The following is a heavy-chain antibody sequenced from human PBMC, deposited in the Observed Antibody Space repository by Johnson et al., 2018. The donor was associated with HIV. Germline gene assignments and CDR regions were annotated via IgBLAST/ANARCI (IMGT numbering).Heavy chain of an antibody. V-gene: IGHV3-30*18. J-gene: IGHJ3*02. CDR2: ISYDGSNK. CDR3: AKEYLGRWAHDYYDSSGSDDAFDI. Sequence: QVQLVESGGGVVQPGRSLRLSCAASGFSFSSYGMHWVRQAPGKGLEWVAVISYDGSNKYYADSVKGRFTISRDNSKNMLYLQMNSLRAEGTAVYYCAKEYLGRWAHDYYDSSGSDDAFDIWGQGKMVTVSS. CDR1: GFSFSSYG. D-gene: IGHD3-22*01.